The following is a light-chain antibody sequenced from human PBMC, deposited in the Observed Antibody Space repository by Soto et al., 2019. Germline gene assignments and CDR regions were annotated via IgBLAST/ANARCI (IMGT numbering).Light chain of an antibody. V-gene: IGKV1-5*03. CDR3: QHYNSYSEA. J-gene: IGKJ1*01. CDR1: QSISSW. Sequence: DIQMTQSPSTLSASVGGRVTITCRASQSISSWLAWYQQKPGKAPKLLIYKASTLKSGVPSRFSRSGSGTEFTLTISSLQPDDFATYYCQHYNSYSEAFGQGTKVDLK. CDR2: KAS.